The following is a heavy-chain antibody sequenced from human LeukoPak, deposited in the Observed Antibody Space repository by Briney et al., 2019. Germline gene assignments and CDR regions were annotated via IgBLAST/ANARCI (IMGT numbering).Heavy chain of an antibody. CDR1: GFTFSSYA. CDR3: AKPGSSDIVVVPAAIPYYYYYYYMDV. D-gene: IGHD2-2*01. V-gene: IGHV3-23*01. Sequence: GGSLRLSCAASGFTFSSYAMSWVRQAPGKGLEWVSAISGSGGSTYYADSVKGRFTISRDNSKNTLYLQMNSLRAEDTAVFYCAKPGSSDIVVVPAAIPYYYYYYYMDVWGKGTTVTVSS. J-gene: IGHJ6*03. CDR2: ISGSGGST.